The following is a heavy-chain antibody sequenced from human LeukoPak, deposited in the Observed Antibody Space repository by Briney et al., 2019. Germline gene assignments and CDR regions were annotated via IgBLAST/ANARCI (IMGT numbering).Heavy chain of an antibody. CDR3: ARQKRLGYCSSTSCSNPFDY. J-gene: IGHJ4*02. CDR1: GSSFTSYW. CDR2: IYPGDSDT. D-gene: IGHD2-2*01. V-gene: IGHV5-51*01. Sequence: GASLQISCQGSGSSFTSYWIGWVRQLPGKGLEWMGIIYPGDSDTRYSPSFQGQVTISADKSISTAYLQWSSLKASDTAMYYCARQKRLGYCSSTSCSNPFDYWGQGTLVTVSS.